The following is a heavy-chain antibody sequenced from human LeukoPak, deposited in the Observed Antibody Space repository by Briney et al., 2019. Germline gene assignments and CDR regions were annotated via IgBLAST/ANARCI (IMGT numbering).Heavy chain of an antibody. J-gene: IGHJ6*02. CDR2: INHSGST. CDR1: GGSFSGYY. CDR3: ARGYSSSSGHGMDV. V-gene: IGHV4-34*01. D-gene: IGHD6-6*01. Sequence: PSETLSLTCAVYGGSFSGYYWSWIRKPPGKGLEWIGEINHSGSTNYNPSLKSRVTISVDTSKNQFSLKLSSVTAADTAVYYCARGYSSSSGHGMDVWGQGTTVTVSS.